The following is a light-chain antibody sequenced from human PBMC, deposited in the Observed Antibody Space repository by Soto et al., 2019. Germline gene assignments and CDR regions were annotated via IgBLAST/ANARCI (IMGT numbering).Light chain of an antibody. CDR3: QQYNNWPHT. V-gene: IGKV3-15*01. CDR2: GAS. J-gene: IGKJ4*01. CDR1: QSVNSN. Sequence: EIVMTQSPATLSVSPGERATLSCRASQSVNSNLAWYQQKRGQAPRLLIYGASTTATGISARFSGSGSETEFPLTIGSLQSEDFAIYYCQQYNNWPHTFGGGTKVEIK.